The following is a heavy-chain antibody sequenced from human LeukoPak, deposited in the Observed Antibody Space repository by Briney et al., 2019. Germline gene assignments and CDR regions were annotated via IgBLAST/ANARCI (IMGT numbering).Heavy chain of an antibody. V-gene: IGHV3-23*01. CDR1: GFTFSSYA. J-gene: IGHJ6*03. D-gene: IGHD1-26*01. Sequence: GGSLRLSCAASGFTFSSYAMSWVRQAPGKGLEWVSAISGSGGSTYYADSVKGRFTISRDNSKNTLYLQMNSLRAEDTAVYYCAKGPRGVGATFEYYYYMDVWGKGTTVTVSS. CDR2: ISGSGGST. CDR3: AKGPRGVGATFEYYYYMDV.